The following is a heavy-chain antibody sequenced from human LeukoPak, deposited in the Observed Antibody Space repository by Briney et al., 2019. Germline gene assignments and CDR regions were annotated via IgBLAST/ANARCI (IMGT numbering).Heavy chain of an antibody. V-gene: IGHV3-21*01. J-gene: IGHJ4*02. Sequence: GGSLRLSCAASGFTFSDYSMNWVRQAPGKGLEWVSSIGSSGSYIYYADSVKGRFTISRDNAKNSLCLQMNSLRAEDTAVYFCARSRRECTYGKHDYWGQGTLVTVSS. CDR3: ARSRRECTYGKHDY. D-gene: IGHD5-18*01. CDR1: GFTFSDYS. CDR2: IGSSGSYI.